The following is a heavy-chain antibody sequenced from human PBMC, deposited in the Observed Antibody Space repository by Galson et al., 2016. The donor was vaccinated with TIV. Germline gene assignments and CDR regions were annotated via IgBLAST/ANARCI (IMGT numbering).Heavy chain of an antibody. CDR1: GFTFSRYW. Sequence: SLRLSCAASGFTFSRYWMHWVRQAPGKGLVWVSRVNIDGSTATYVDSVEGRFTISRDNAKHTLYLEMHNLKAEDTAVYFCARGEERPCVGGQPFEYWSQGILVTVSS. CDR2: VNIDGSTA. J-gene: IGHJ4*02. V-gene: IGHV3-74*03. CDR3: ARGEERPCVGGQPFEY. D-gene: IGHD1-26*01.